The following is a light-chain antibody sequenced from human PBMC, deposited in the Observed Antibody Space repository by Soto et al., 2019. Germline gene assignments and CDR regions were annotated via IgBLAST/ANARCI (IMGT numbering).Light chain of an antibody. V-gene: IGKV1-5*03. CDR1: QSINTW. J-gene: IGKJ4*01. Sequence: DIQMTQSPSTLSASVGDRVTITCRASQSINTWLAWYQQKPGTAPKLLIYKASTLESGVPSRFSGSRSGTEFTLTVSSLQPDDFATYYCQQYGSSIIFGGGTKVDIK. CDR3: QQYGSSII. CDR2: KAS.